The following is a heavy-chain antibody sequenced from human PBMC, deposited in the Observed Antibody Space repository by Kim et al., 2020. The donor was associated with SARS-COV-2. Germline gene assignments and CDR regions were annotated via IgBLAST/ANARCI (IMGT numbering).Heavy chain of an antibody. CDR1: GGYISSSNW. V-gene: IGHV4-4*02. CDR2: IYHSGST. CDR3: TRATGTLVRGIYFYGLDV. Sequence: SETLSLTCDVSGGYISSSNWWSWVRQPPGKGLEWIGEIYHSGSTNYNPSLESRVTISVDKSKNQFSLKLTSVTAADTALYYCTRATGTLVRGIYFYGLDVWGQGTTVTVSS. D-gene: IGHD3-10*01. J-gene: IGHJ6*02.